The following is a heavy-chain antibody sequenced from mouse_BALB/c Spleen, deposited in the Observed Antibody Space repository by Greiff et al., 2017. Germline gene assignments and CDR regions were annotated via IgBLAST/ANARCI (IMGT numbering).Heavy chain of an antibody. CDR2: IWAGGST. Sequence: QVQLKESGPGLVAPSQSLSITCTVSGFSLTSYGVHWVRQPPGKGLEWLGVIWAGGSTNYNSALMSRLSISKDNSKSQVFLKMNSLQTDDTAMYYCARDLGANYDVGAMDYWGQGTSVTVSS. J-gene: IGHJ4*01. V-gene: IGHV2-9*02. D-gene: IGHD2-4*01. CDR1: GFSLTSYG. CDR3: ARDLGANYDVGAMDY.